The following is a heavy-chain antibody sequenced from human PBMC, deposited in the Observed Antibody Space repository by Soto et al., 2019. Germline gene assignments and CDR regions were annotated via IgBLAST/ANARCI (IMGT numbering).Heavy chain of an antibody. D-gene: IGHD2-15*01. J-gene: IGHJ4*02. Sequence: SETLSLTCAVYGGSFSGYYWSWIRQPPGKGLEWIGEINHSGSTNYNPSLKSRVTISVDTSKNQFSLKLSSVTAADTAVYYCASVVAATQVFDYWGQGTLVTVS. CDR3: ASVVAATQVFDY. CDR2: INHSGST. CDR1: GGSFSGYY. V-gene: IGHV4-34*01.